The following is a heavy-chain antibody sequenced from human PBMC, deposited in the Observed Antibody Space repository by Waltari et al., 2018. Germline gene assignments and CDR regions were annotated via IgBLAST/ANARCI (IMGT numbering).Heavy chain of an antibody. Sequence: QVQLVESGGGVVQPGRSLRLSCAASGFTFSNYGMQWVRQAPGKGLEWVAVIWYDGSNKYYADSVRGRFTISRDNSKNTVYLQMNSLGGEDTAVYYCARVGAGATRAQDYWGQGTLVTVSS. D-gene: IGHD1-26*01. V-gene: IGHV3-33*01. CDR1: GFTFSNYG. J-gene: IGHJ4*02. CDR3: ARVGAGATRAQDY. CDR2: IWYDGSNK.